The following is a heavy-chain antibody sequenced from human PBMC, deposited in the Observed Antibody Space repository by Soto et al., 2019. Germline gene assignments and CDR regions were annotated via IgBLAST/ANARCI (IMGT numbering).Heavy chain of an antibody. CDR2: ISAYNGNT. V-gene: IGHV1-18*01. J-gene: IGHJ2*01. D-gene: IGHD6-19*01. CDR1: GYTFTSYG. CDR3: ARQIQWLEIPENWYFYL. Sequence: ASVKVSCKASGYTFTSYGISWVRQAPGQGLEWMGWISAYNGNTNYAQKLQGRVTMTTDTSTSTAYMELRSLRSDDTAVYYCARQIQWLEIPENWYFYLWGRGAVVTVSA.